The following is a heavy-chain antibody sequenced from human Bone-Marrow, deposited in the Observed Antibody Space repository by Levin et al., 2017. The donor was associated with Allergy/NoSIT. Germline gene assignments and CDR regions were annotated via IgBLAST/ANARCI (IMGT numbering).Heavy chain of an antibody. CDR1: SASFNTYY. J-gene: IGHJ4*02. Sequence: SETLSLTCAVYSASFNTYYWTWIRQSPGKGLEWLGEIDHRGSTNYNPSLKSRLTFSVDRSKNQFSLKLNSVTAADTAVYFCARGIAWHFDYWGQGTLVPVSS. CDR3: ARGIAWHFDY. V-gene: IGHV4-34*01. D-gene: IGHD2-21*01. CDR2: IDHRGST.